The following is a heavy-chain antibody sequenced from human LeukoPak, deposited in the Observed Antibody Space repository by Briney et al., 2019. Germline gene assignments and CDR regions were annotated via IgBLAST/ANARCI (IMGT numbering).Heavy chain of an antibody. Sequence: PSETLSLTCTVSGASVSNNNYYWGWIRQPPGKGLEWIASIYYSGSTYYNPSLKSRVTISVDTSKNHLSLILSSVTAADTAVYYCARAMWVDYYDSSGYPPGGFDYWGQETLVTVSS. CDR3: ARAMWVDYYDSSGYPPGGFDY. D-gene: IGHD3-22*01. V-gene: IGHV4-39*07. CDR2: IYYSGST. J-gene: IGHJ4*02. CDR1: GASVSNNNYY.